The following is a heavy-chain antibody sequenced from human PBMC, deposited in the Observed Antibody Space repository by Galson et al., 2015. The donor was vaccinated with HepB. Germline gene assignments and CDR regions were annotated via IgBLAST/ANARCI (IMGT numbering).Heavy chain of an antibody. CDR1: GDSVSSNSVA. CDR2: TYYRSKWYN. D-gene: IGHD6-13*01. CDR3: ARAYSKAGFASDAFDI. Sequence: CAISGDSVSSNSVAWNWIRQSPSRGLEWLGRTYYRSKWYNEYVVSVKSRITIKPDTSKNQFSLQLNSVTPEDTAVYYCARAYSKAGFASDAFDIWGQGTMVTVSS. J-gene: IGHJ3*02. V-gene: IGHV6-1*01.